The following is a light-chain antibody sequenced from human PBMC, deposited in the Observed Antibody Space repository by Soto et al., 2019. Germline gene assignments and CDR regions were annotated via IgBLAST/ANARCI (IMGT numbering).Light chain of an antibody. V-gene: IGLV2-14*01. CDR3: SSYTSNNILYV. J-gene: IGLJ1*01. Sequence: QSVVTQPASVSGSPGQSITISCTGTSSDVGDYNYVSWYQQHPGKAPKLMIYEVSNRPSGVSNRFSGSKSGNTASLTISGLQAEDEADYYCSSYTSNNILYVFGTGTKV. CDR2: EVS. CDR1: SSDVGDYNY.